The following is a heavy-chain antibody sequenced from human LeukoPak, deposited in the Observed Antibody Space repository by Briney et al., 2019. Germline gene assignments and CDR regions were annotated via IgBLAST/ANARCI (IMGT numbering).Heavy chain of an antibody. CDR1: GGSISSYY. V-gene: IGHV4-59*12. J-gene: IGHJ4*02. CDR3: ARRGAMAD. CDR2: IYYSGST. D-gene: IGHD5-18*01. Sequence: SETLSLTCTVSGGSISSYYWSWIRQPPGKGLEWIGYIYYSGSTNYNPSLKSRVTISVDTSKNQFSLKLSSVTAADTAVYYCARRGAMADWGQGTLVTVSS.